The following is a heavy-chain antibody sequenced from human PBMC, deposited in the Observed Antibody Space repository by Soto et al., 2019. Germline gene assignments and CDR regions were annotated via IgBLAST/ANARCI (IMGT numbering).Heavy chain of an antibody. CDR2: ISGSGGST. V-gene: IGHV3-23*01. D-gene: IGHD3-10*01. CDR1: GFTFSSYA. CDR3: AKDEILWFGEPLGSVDNFDY. J-gene: IGHJ4*02. Sequence: GGSLRLSCAASGFTFSSYAMSWVRQAPGKGLEWVSAISGSGGSTYYADSVKGRFTISRDNSKNTLYLQMNSLRAEDTAVYYCAKDEILWFGEPLGSVDNFDYWGQGTLVTVSS.